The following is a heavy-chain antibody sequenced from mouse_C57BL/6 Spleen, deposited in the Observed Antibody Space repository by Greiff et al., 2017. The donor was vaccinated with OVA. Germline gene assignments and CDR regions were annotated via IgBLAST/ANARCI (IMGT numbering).Heavy chain of an antibody. D-gene: IGHD4-1*01. J-gene: IGHJ2*01. Sequence: EVKLQESGGGLVKPGGSLKLSCAASGFTFSSYAMSWVRQTPEKRLEWVATISDGGSYTYYPDNVKGRFTISRDNAKNNLYLQMSHLKSEDTAMYYCARVENWDGDYFDYWGQGTTLTVSS. CDR1: GFTFSSYA. CDR3: ARVENWDGDYFDY. CDR2: ISDGGSYT. V-gene: IGHV5-4*03.